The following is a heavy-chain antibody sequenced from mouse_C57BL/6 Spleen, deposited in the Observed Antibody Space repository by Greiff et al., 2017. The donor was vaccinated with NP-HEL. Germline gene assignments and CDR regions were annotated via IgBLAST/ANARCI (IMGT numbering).Heavy chain of an antibody. CDR2: ISYDGSN. V-gene: IGHV3-6*01. CDR1: GYSITSGYY. D-gene: IGHD2-1*01. CDR3: ARVYYGNYGWYFDV. J-gene: IGHJ1*03. Sequence: EVKLVESGPGLVKPSQSLSLTCSVTGYSITSGYYWNWIRQFPGNKLEWMGYISYDGSNNYNPSLKNRISITRDTSKNQFFLKLNSVTTEDTATYYCARVYYGNYGWYFDVWGTGTTVTVSS.